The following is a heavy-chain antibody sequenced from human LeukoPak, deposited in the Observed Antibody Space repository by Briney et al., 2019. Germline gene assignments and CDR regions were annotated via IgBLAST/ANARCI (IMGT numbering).Heavy chain of an antibody. D-gene: IGHD2-15*01. CDR2: INPDGTAT. V-gene: IGHV3-74*01. CDR1: GVTFSTSW. J-gene: IGHJ4*02. CDR3: ARETTVAATDY. Sequence: GGSLRLSCAASGVTFSTSWMHWVRQVPGKGLVWVSRINPDGTATNYADSVKGRFTISRDNAKNSLYLQMNSLRAEDTAVYYCARETTVAATDYWGQGTLVTVSS.